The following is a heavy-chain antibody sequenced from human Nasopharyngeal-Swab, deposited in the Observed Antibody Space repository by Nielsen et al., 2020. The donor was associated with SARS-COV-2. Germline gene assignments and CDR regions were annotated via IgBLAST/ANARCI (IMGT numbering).Heavy chain of an antibody. D-gene: IGHD3-3*01. V-gene: IGHV3-48*02. CDR3: ARDLNWSFDY. J-gene: IGHJ4*02. CDR2: IGSSGTIM. Sequence: GESLKISCEASGITFSSYSMNWVRQAPGKGLEWLSYIGSSGTIMFYADSVKGRFTISRDNAKNSLYLQMNSLRDEDTAVYFCARDLNWSFDYWGQGTRVTVSS. CDR1: GITFSSYS.